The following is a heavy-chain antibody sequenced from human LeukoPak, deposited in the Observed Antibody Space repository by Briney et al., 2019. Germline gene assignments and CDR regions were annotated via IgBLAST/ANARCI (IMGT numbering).Heavy chain of an antibody. Sequence: PSETLSLTCTVSGGSVSGYYWSWIRQPPGKGLEWIGEINHSGSTNYNPSLKSRVTISVDTSKNQFSLKLSSVTAADTAVYYCAGSTSVYWGQGTLVTVSS. CDR3: AGSTSVY. V-gene: IGHV4-34*01. J-gene: IGHJ4*02. D-gene: IGHD5/OR15-5a*01. CDR2: INHSGST. CDR1: GGSVSGYY.